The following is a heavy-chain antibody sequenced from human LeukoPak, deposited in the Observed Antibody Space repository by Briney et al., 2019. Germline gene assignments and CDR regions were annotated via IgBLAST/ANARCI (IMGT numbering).Heavy chain of an antibody. J-gene: IGHJ6*02. CDR3: ARDCSSTSCYTDYYYGMDV. CDR2: ISSSSSYI. D-gene: IGHD2-2*02. V-gene: IGHV3-21*01. CDR1: GFTFSSYS. Sequence: PGGSLRLSCAASGFTFSSYSVNWVRQAPGKGLEWVSSISSSSSYIYYADSVKGRFTISRDNAKNSLYLQMNSLRAEDTAVYYCARDCSSTSCYTDYYYGMDVWGQGTTVTVSS.